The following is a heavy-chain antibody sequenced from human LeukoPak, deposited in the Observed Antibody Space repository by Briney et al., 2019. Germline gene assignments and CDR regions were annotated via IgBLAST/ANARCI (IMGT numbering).Heavy chain of an antibody. Sequence: GGSLRLSCSASGFTFSSYGMDWVRQAPGKGLEYVSAISSNGGSTYYADSVKGRFTISRDNAKNSLYLQMSSLRDEDTAVYYCASLMTTVYYFDYWGQGTLVTVSS. CDR2: ISSNGGST. J-gene: IGHJ4*02. CDR3: ASLMTTVYYFDY. CDR1: GFTFSSYG. V-gene: IGHV3-64*04. D-gene: IGHD4-17*01.